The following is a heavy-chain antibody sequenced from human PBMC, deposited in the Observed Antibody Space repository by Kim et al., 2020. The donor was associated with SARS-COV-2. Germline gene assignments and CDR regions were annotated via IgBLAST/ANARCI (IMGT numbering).Heavy chain of an antibody. CDR3: ASEDRYYEAFDI. J-gene: IGHJ3*02. CDR1: GGSINTYY. Sequence: SETLSLTCTVSGGSINTYYWNWIRQPPGKGLEWIGYMSNRGNTNYNPSLKSRVTISINTSKNHFSLRLTSVTAADTAIYYCASEDRYYEAFDIWGQRTMV. CDR2: MSNRGNT. D-gene: IGHD3-22*01. V-gene: IGHV4-59*01.